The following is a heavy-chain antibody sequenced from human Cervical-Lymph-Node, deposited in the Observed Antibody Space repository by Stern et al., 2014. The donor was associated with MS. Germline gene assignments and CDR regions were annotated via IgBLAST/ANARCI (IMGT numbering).Heavy chain of an antibody. Sequence: QVQLVQSGAEVKKPGSSVKVSCKASGGTFSSYAISWVRQAPGQGLEWMGGIIPIFGTANYAQKFQGRVTITADESTRTAYMELSSLRSEDTAVYYCARDTRATRIQLWSTPTPFYYGMDVWGQGTTVTVSS. D-gene: IGHD5-18*01. V-gene: IGHV1-69*01. CDR2: IIPIFGTA. CDR3: ARDTRATRIQLWSTPTPFYYGMDV. J-gene: IGHJ6*02. CDR1: GGTFSSYA.